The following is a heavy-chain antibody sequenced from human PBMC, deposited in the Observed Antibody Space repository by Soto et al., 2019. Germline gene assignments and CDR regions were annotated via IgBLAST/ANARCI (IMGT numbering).Heavy chain of an antibody. D-gene: IGHD6-19*01. CDR1: GDTISTGGYT. J-gene: IGHJ4*02. V-gene: IGHV4-30-2*01. CDR3: ARGGSLAVAFAEFDY. Sequence: PSETLSLTCTVSGDTISTGGYTWAWIRQPPGKALEWIGHTYHSGNPYYNPSLKSRVTISVDTSKNQFSLKLSSVTAADTAVYYCARGGSLAVAFAEFDYWGQGTLVTVSS. CDR2: TYHSGNP.